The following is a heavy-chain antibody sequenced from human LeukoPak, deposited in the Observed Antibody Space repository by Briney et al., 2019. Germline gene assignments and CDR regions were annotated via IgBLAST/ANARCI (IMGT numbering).Heavy chain of an antibody. V-gene: IGHV1-2*02. J-gene: IGHJ5*02. CDR2: IKPDSGGT. CDR3: VREARAGDWFDP. Sequence: GASVKVSCKASGYTFTSYYIHWVRQAPGQGLEWMGWIKPDSGGTNYAQQFQGRVTMTRDTSISTVYMDLSRLRSDDTAMYYCVREARAGDWFDPWGQGTLVIVSS. CDR1: GYTFTSYY.